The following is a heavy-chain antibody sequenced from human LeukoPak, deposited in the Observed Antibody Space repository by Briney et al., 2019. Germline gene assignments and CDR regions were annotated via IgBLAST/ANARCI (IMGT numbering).Heavy chain of an antibody. D-gene: IGHD3-22*01. Sequence: GGSLRLSCAASGFTFSSYSMNWVRQAPGKGLEWVSYISSSSSYIYYADSVKGRFTISRDNAKNSLYLQMNSLRAEDTAVYYCARGTTYYYDSSGYYVFDYWGQGTLVTVSS. V-gene: IGHV3-21*05. CDR2: ISSSSSYI. CDR3: ARGTTYYYDSSGYYVFDY. CDR1: GFTFSSYS. J-gene: IGHJ4*02.